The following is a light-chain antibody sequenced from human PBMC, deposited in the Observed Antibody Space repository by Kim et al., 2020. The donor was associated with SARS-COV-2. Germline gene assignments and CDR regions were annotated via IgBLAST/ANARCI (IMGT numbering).Light chain of an antibody. J-gene: IGKJ1*01. CDR3: QQLNNYPWT. CDR2: RAS. Sequence: DIQLTHSPPFLSASVRDRVTITCRASQDIGTYLAWYQQMPGKAPKLLIYRASTLQSGVPSRFSGSGSGTEFTLTISNLQPEDFGIYYCQQLNNYPWTFGQGTKFDIK. CDR1: QDIGTY. V-gene: IGKV1-9*01.